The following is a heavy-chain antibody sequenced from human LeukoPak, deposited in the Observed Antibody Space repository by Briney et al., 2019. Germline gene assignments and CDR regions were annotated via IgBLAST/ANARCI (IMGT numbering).Heavy chain of an antibody. V-gene: IGHV3-74*01. Sequence: PGGSLRLSCAASGFTSSSYWMHWVRQAPGKGLVWVSRINSDGSSINYADSVKGRFTISRDNSKNMLYLQMNSLRAEDTAVYYCARGRGLDVWGQGTTVTVSS. CDR1: GFTSSSYW. CDR3: ARGRGLDV. J-gene: IGHJ6*02. D-gene: IGHD2-15*01. CDR2: INSDGSSI.